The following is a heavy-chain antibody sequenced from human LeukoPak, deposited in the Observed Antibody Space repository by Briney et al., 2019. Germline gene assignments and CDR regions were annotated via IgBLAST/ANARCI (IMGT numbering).Heavy chain of an antibody. CDR3: ARTAPQDPDYGDYPVKYYFD. D-gene: IGHD4-17*01. J-gene: IGHJ4*01. CDR1: GGSISNSNSF. Sequence: SETLSLTCTVSGGSISNSNSFWAWIRQPPGKGLEWIGTIYYSGITHYSPSLKSRVTISVDTSKNQFSLKLSSVTAADTAVYYCARTAPQDPDYGDYPVKYYFD. V-gene: IGHV4-39*01. CDR2: IYYSGIT.